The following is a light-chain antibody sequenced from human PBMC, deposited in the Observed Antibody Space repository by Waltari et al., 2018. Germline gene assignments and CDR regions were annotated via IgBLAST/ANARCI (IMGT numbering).Light chain of an antibody. CDR1: HHISIW. Sequence: DIQMTQSPTSVSASVGDRVPITCRASHHISIWVAWYQQQPGKAPNLLIYDASTLQPGVPSRFSGRGSGTDFTLTISSLQPDDFATYYCQQANTFPLTFGGGSKVEMK. CDR2: DAS. J-gene: IGKJ4*01. CDR3: QQANTFPLT. V-gene: IGKV1-12*01.